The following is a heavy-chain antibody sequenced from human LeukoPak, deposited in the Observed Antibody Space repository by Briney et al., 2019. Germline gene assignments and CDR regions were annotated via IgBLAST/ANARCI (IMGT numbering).Heavy chain of an antibody. V-gene: IGHV3-23*01. CDR2: ISGSGGST. Sequence: GGSLRLSCAASGFTFSSYAMNWVRQAPGKGLEWVSAISGSGGSTYYADSVKGHFTISRDNSKNTLYLQMNSLRAEDTAVYYCARDTVTSGSYLWGVFDYWGQGTLVTVSS. J-gene: IGHJ4*02. D-gene: IGHD1-26*01. CDR1: GFTFSSYA. CDR3: ARDTVTSGSYLWGVFDY.